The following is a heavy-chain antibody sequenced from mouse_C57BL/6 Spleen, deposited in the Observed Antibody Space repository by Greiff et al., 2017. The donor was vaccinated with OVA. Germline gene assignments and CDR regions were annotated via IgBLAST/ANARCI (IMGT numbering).Heavy chain of an antibody. CDR2: ISDGGSYT. CDR3: AREGDGYYDAMDY. CDR1: GFTFSSYA. J-gene: IGHJ4*01. V-gene: IGHV5-4*01. Sequence: EVKLMESGGGLVKPGGSLKLSCAASGFTFSSYAMSWVRQTPEKRLEWVATISDGGSYTYYPDNVKGRFTISRDNAKNNLYLQMSHLKSEDTAMYYCAREGDGYYDAMDYWGQGTSVTVSS. D-gene: IGHD2-3*01.